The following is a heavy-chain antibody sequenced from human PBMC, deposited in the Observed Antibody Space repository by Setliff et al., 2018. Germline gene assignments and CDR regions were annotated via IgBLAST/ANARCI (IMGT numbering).Heavy chain of an antibody. CDR3: ARTGTYRYFDY. CDR2: IYHGGDT. Sequence: SETLSLTCTVSGGSINSGVYYWGWIRQPPGKGLEWIGRIYHGGDTYYNASLKSRLTISVDTSKNQFSLKLRSVTAADTAFYYCARTGTYRYFDYWGQGALFTVSS. V-gene: IGHV4-39*01. CDR1: GGSINSGVYY. J-gene: IGHJ4*02. D-gene: IGHD1-1*01.